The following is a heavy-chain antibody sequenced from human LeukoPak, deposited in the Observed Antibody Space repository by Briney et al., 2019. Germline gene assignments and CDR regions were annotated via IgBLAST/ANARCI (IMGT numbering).Heavy chain of an antibody. CDR2: IYTGGGT. CDR3: ATEVPGGTHGWFDP. Sequence: SETLSLTCTVSGGSISSYYWSWIRQPAGKGLEWIGRIYTGGGTKYHPSLKSRVTISVDTSKNQFSLNLNSVTAADTAVYYCATEVPGGTHGWFDPWGQGTLVTVSS. D-gene: IGHD6-13*01. V-gene: IGHV4-4*07. J-gene: IGHJ5*02. CDR1: GGSISSYY.